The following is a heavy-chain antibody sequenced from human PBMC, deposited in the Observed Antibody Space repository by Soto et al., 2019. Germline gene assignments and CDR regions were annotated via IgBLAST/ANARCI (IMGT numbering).Heavy chain of an antibody. V-gene: IGHV3-30-3*01. CDR1: GFIFSSYA. Sequence: GGSLRLSCAASGFIFSSYAMHWVRQAPGKGLEWLTVMSNDGSDKYYADSVKGRFTFSRDNSKNTLYLQMNSLRPEDTAVYYCAVTSLLYNYALDYWGQGTLVTVSS. CDR3: AVTSLLYNYALDY. D-gene: IGHD5-18*01. J-gene: IGHJ4*02. CDR2: MSNDGSDK.